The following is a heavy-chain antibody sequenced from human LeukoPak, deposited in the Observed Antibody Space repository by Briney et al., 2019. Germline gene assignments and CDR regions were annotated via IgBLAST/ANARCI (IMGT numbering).Heavy chain of an antibody. J-gene: IGHJ6*03. CDR2: INPNSGDT. Sequence: RASVKVSCKASGYIFTGYYMHWVRQAPGQGLEWMGWINPNSGDTNYAQKFQGRVTITRDTSISTAYMELSRLRSEDTAVYYCARFGGYNEGYYYYYMDVWGKGTTVTVSS. CDR1: GYIFTGYY. V-gene: IGHV1-2*02. D-gene: IGHD2-15*01. CDR3: ARFGGYNEGYYYYYMDV.